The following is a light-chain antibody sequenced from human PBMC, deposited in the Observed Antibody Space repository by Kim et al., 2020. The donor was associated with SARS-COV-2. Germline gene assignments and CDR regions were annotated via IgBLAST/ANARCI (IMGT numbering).Light chain of an antibody. J-gene: IGKJ2*04. V-gene: IGKV1-39*01. CDR3: QQTYSTPLCS. Sequence: ASVGDRITITCRASQSISDFLNWYQQKPGQAPNLLIYAASTLQSGVPSRFSGSGSGTDFTLTIGNLQPEDIATYYCQQTYSTPLCSFGQGTKLEI. CDR2: AAS. CDR1: QSISDF.